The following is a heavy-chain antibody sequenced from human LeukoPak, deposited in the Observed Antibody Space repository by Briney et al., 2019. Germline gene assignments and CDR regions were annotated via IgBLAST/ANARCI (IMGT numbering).Heavy chain of an antibody. CDR2: INPNSGGT. Sequence: GASVKVSCKASGYTFTGYYMHWVRQAPGQGLEWMGWINPNSGGTNFAQKFQGRVTMTRDTSVSTAYMELSSLTSDDTAVYYCARASPYDSTGYPFDNWGQGTLVTVSS. CDR1: GYTFTGYY. J-gene: IGHJ4*02. CDR3: ARASPYDSTGYPFDN. V-gene: IGHV1-2*02. D-gene: IGHD3-22*01.